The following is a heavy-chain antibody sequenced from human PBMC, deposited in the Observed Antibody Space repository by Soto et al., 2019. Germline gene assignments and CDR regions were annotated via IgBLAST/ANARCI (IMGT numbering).Heavy chain of an antibody. J-gene: IGHJ3*02. CDR1: AGSIGSSGYY. CDR2: IYYSGSA. CDR3: ARRDGSGGYYAFDI. V-gene: IGHV4-39*01. D-gene: IGHD3-10*01. Sequence: PSETLSLTCTVSAGSIGSSGYYWGWIRQPPGKGLELIGTIYYSGSAYYNPSLKSRVTISIDTSKNQFSLKLSSVTAEDTVVYYCARRDGSGGYYAFDIWGQGTMVTVSS.